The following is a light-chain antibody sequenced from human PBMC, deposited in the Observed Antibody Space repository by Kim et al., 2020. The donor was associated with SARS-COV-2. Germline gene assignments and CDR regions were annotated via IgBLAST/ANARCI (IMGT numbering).Light chain of an antibody. V-gene: IGLV3-21*04. Sequence: SYELTQPPSVSVAPGKTARITCGGNNIGSKSVHWYQQKPGQAPVLGIYYDSDRPSGIPERFSGSNSGNTATLTISRVEAGGEADYYCQVWDSSSDLWVFG. J-gene: IGLJ3*02. CDR1: NIGSKS. CDR3: QVWDSSSDLWV. CDR2: YDS.